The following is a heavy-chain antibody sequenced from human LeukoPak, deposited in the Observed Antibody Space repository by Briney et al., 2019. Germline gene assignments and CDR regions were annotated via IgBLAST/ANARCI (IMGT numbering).Heavy chain of an antibody. D-gene: IGHD2-2*01. CDR2: IIPIFGTA. CDR3: AKGYCSSTSCYGDYFDY. V-gene: IGHV1-69*05. J-gene: IGHJ4*02. CDR1: GGTFSSYA. Sequence: SVKVSCKASGGTFSSYAISWVRPAPGQGLEWMGGIIPIFGTANYAQKFQGRVTITTDESTSTAYMELSSLRSEDTAVYYCAKGYCSSTSCYGDYFDYWGQGTLVTVSS.